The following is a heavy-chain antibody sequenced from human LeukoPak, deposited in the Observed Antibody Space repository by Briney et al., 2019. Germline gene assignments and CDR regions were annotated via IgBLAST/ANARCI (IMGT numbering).Heavy chain of an antibody. CDR2: IIPIFGTA. CDR3: AIAAGIFGVVIIRDETYYYGMDV. Sequence: ASVKVSCKASGGTFSSYAISWVRQAPGQGLEWMGGIIPIFGTANYAQKFQGRVTITADEFTSTAYMELSSLRSEDTAVYYCAIAAGIFGVVIIRDETYYYGMDVWGQGTTVTVSS. D-gene: IGHD3-3*01. J-gene: IGHJ6*02. V-gene: IGHV1-69*13. CDR1: GGTFSSYA.